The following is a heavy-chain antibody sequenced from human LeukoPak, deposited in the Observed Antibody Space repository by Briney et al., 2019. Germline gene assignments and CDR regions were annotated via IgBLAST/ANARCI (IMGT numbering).Heavy chain of an antibody. CDR2: ISSDGSST. J-gene: IGHJ4*02. Sequence: GGSLRLSCAASGFSFSTYWMHWVRQAPGKGLVWVSRISSDGSSTTYADSVQGRFTISRDNAKNTLYLQMNSLRAEDTAVYHCARVGLHCSGGSCYDYWGQGTLVTVSS. V-gene: IGHV3-74*01. CDR3: ARVGLHCSGGSCYDY. D-gene: IGHD2-15*01. CDR1: GFSFSTYW.